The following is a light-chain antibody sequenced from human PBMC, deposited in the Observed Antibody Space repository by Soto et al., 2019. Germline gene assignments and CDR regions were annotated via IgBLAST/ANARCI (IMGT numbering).Light chain of an antibody. Sequence: DIQMTQSPSTLSASVGDRVTITCRASQSISSWLAWYQQKPGKAPKLLIYDASSLESGVPSRFSGSGSGTEFTLTIXSXXXXXXXXXYXQQYNSYPWTFGQGTKVEIK. CDR1: QSISSW. CDR3: QQYNSYPWT. CDR2: DAS. J-gene: IGKJ1*01. V-gene: IGKV1-5*01.